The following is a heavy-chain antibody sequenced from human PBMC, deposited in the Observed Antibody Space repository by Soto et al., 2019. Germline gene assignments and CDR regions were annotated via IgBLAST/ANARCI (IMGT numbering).Heavy chain of an antibody. J-gene: IGHJ4*02. V-gene: IGHV3-11*05. CDR1: GFTFSDYY. CDR3: ARGRGAAADYFDF. Sequence: GGSLRLSCAVSGFTFSDYYMTWIRQAPGKGLEWVSYISSSTSHTNYADSVKGRFTISRDNAKNSLFLQMNSLRAEDTAVYYCARGRGAAADYFDFWCQGTLVTVSS. CDR2: ISSSTSHT. D-gene: IGHD6-13*01.